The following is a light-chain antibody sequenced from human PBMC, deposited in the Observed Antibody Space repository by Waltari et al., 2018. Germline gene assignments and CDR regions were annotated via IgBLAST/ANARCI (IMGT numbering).Light chain of an antibody. V-gene: IGLV3-21*04. CDR2: YDS. CDR3: QVWDTSIDLSV. J-gene: IGLJ1*01. Sequence: SYVLTQAPSVSVAPGETARITCGGNNIADKNVHWYQQKPGQAPVLVIFYDSDRPSGIPERVSGSKSGNTATLTISRAEAGDEADYYCQVWDTSIDLSVFGTGTKVTVL. CDR1: NIADKN.